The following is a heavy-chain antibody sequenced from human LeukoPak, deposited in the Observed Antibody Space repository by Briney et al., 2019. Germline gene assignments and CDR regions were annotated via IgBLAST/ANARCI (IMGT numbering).Heavy chain of an antibody. CDR2: IYPGDSDI. CDR3: ARHGVRDCSSITCPLFDY. Sequence: GESLKISCKGSGYRFTSDWIGWVRQMPGKGLEWMGIIYPGDSDIRYSPSFQGQVTISADKSISSAYLQWSSLKASDSAMYYCARHGVRDCSSITCPLFDYWGQGTLVTVSS. J-gene: IGHJ4*02. CDR1: GYRFTSDW. D-gene: IGHD2-2*01. V-gene: IGHV5-51*01.